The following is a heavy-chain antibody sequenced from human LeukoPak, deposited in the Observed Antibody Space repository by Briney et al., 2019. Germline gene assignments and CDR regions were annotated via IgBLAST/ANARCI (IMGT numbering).Heavy chain of an antibody. V-gene: IGHV6-1*01. CDR1: GDSVSSNSAA. CDR3: AREEGFGELPDMWFDP. Sequence: SQTLSLTCAISGDSVSSNSAAWNWIRQSPSRGLEWLGRTYYRSKWYNDYAVSVKSRITINPDTSKNQFSLQLNSVTPEDTAVYYCAREEGFGELPDMWFDPWGQGTLVTVSS. D-gene: IGHD1-26*01. J-gene: IGHJ5*02. CDR2: TYYRSKWYN.